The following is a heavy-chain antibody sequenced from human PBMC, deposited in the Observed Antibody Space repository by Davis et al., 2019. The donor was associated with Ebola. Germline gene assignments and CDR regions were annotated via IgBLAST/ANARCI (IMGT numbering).Heavy chain of an antibody. CDR2: ISAYNGNT. V-gene: IGHV1-18*01. J-gene: IGHJ4*02. CDR3: ARDRHSSSWYPSLGPDY. Sequence: ASVKVSCKASGGTFSSYAISWVRQAPGQGLEWMGWISAYNGNTNYAQKLQGRVTMTTDTSTSTAYMELRSLRSDDTAVYYCARDRHSSSWYPSLGPDYWGQGTLVTVSS. CDR1: GGTFSSYA. D-gene: IGHD6-13*01.